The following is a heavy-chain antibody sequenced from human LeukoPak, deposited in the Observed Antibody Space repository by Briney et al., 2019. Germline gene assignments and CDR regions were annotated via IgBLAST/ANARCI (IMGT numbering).Heavy chain of an antibody. D-gene: IGHD4-17*01. J-gene: IGHJ6*03. Sequence: SETLSLTCTVSGASISSGNYYWTWIRQPAGKGLEWIGRIYTTGRTSYNPSLKSRVTISMDTSKNQFSLRVDSLTAADTAVYYCARDNGDYYSYYYMDVWGKGTTVTISS. CDR2: IYTTGRT. CDR3: ARDNGDYYSYYYMDV. V-gene: IGHV4-61*02. CDR1: GASISSGNYY.